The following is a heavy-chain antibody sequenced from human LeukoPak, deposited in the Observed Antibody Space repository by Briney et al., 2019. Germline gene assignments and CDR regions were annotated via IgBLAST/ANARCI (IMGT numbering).Heavy chain of an antibody. V-gene: IGHV3-23*01. CDR1: GFPFSSYA. CDR3: AKERRIAALRGGYYYYMDV. D-gene: IGHD6-13*01. Sequence: PGGSLGLSCAASGFPFSSYAMSWVRQPPGKGLEWVSAISGSGGSTYYADSVKGRFTISRDNSKNTLYLQMNSLRAEDTAVYYCAKERRIAALRGGYYYYMDVWGKGTTVTVSS. J-gene: IGHJ6*03. CDR2: ISGSGGST.